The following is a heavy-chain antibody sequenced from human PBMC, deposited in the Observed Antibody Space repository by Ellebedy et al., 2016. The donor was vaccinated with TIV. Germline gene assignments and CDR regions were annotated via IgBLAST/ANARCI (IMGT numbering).Heavy chain of an antibody. Sequence: ASVKVSCKASGYTFTSYGISWVRQAPGQGLEWMGIINPSGGSTSYAQKFQGRVTMTGDTSTSTVYMELSSLRSEDTAVYYCARDWLERPHYGMDVWGQGTTVTVSS. J-gene: IGHJ6*02. V-gene: IGHV1-46*01. CDR2: INPSGGST. CDR3: ARDWLERPHYGMDV. D-gene: IGHD1-1*01. CDR1: GYTFTSYG.